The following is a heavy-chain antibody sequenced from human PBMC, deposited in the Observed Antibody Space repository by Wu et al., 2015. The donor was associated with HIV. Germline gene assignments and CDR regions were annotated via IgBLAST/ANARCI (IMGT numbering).Heavy chain of an antibody. J-gene: IGHJ6*03. V-gene: IGHV1-69*12. CDR3: ASANAGTGKYYYYYYYMDV. Sequence: QVQLVQSGAEVKKPGSSVKVSCKASGGTFSSYAISWVRQAPGQGFEWMGGIIPIFGTANYAQKFQGRVTITADESTSTAYMELSSLRSEDTAVYYCASANAGTGKYYYYYYYMDVWGKGTTVTVSS. D-gene: IGHD3/OR15-3a*01. CDR2: IIPIFGTA. CDR1: GGTFSSYA.